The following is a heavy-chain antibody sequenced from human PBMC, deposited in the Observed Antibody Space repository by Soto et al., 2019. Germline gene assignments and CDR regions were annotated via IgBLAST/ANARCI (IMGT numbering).Heavy chain of an antibody. CDR2: IYYSGST. CDR1: GGSISSGGYY. CDR3: ARGVLRFLEWLSTPYMDV. J-gene: IGHJ6*02. V-gene: IGHV4-31*03. Sequence: SETLSLTCTVSGGSISSGGYYWSWIRQHPGKGLEWIGYIYYSGSTYYNPSLKSRVTISVDTSKNQFSLKLSSVTAADTAVYYCARGVLRFLEWLSTPYMDVWGQGTTVTVSS. D-gene: IGHD3-3*01.